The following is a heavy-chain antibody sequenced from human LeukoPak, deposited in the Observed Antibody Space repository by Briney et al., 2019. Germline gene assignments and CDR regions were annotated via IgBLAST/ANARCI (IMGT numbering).Heavy chain of an antibody. J-gene: IGHJ5*02. D-gene: IGHD6-19*01. CDR2: IYYTGST. CDR3: AREPRAWDIAVAGPLLP. V-gene: IGHV4-39*07. CDR1: GGSISSSSYY. Sequence: SETLSLTCTVSGGSISSSSYYWGWVPQPPGKGLEWIGSIYYTGSTYYNPSLKSRVTISVDTSKNQFSLKLSSVTAADTAVYYGAREPRAWDIAVAGPLLPWGQGTLVTVSS.